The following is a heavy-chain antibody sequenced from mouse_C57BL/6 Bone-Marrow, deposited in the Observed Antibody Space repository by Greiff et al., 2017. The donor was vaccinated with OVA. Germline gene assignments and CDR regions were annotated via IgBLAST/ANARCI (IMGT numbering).Heavy chain of an antibody. CDR1: GYTFTSYW. CDR3: ARLWPLGAMDY. CDR2: IDPSDSYT. J-gene: IGHJ4*01. V-gene: IGHV1-69*01. Sequence: QVQLQQPGAELVMPGASVKLSCKASGYTFTSYWMHWVKQRPGQGLEWIGEIDPSDSYTNYNQKFKGKSTLTVDKSSSTAYMQLSSLTSEDSAVYYCARLWPLGAMDYWGQGTSVTVSS.